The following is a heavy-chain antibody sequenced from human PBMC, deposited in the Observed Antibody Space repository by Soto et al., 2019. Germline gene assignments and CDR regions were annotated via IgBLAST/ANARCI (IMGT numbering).Heavy chain of an antibody. CDR2: IYYSGST. J-gene: IGHJ5*02. Sequence: SETLSLTCTVSGGSISSSSYYWGWIRQPPGKGLEWIGSIYYSGSTYYNPSLKSRVTISVDTSKNQFSLKLSSVTAADTVVYYCARHGKYQLLEGNWFDPWGQGTLVTVSS. CDR3: ARHGKYQLLEGNWFDP. CDR1: GGSISSSSYY. V-gene: IGHV4-39*01. D-gene: IGHD2-2*01.